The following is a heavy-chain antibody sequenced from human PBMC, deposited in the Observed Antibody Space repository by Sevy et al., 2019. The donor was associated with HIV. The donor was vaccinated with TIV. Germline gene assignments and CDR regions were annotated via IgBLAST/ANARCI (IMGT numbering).Heavy chain of an antibody. CDR3: ARHGDFWSGYHDFGSGDFDY. CDR1: AGSISSSSYY. J-gene: IGHJ4*02. V-gene: IGHV4-39*01. Sequence: SETLSLTCTVSAGSISSSSYYWGWIRQPPGKGLEWIGSIYYSGSTYYNPSLKSRVTISVDTSKNQFSLKLSSVTAADTAVYYCARHGDFWSGYHDFGSGDFDYWGQGTLVTVSS. D-gene: IGHD3-3*01. CDR2: IYYSGST.